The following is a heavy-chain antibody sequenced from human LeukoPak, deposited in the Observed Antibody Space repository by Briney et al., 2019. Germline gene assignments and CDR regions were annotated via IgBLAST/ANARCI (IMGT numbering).Heavy chain of an antibody. CDR1: GYTFTSYG. V-gene: IGHV1-18*01. Sequence: ASVKVSCKASGYTFTSYGISRVRQAPGQGLEWMGWISAYNGNTNYAQKLQGRVTMTTDTSTSTAYMELRSLRSDDTAVYYCARVEVGIAVAGKGDYWGQGTLVTVSS. CDR2: ISAYNGNT. CDR3: ARVEVGIAVAGKGDY. D-gene: IGHD6-19*01. J-gene: IGHJ4*02.